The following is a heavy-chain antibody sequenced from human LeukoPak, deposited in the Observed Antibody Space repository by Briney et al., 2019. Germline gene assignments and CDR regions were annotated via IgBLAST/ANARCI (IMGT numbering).Heavy chain of an antibody. CDR1: GSTFTRYY. D-gene: IGHD6-13*01. Sequence: ASVKVSCKASGSTFTRYYIHWVRQAPGQGLDWMGMINPSSGSTRFAQMFEDRVTMTRDTSTSAVYMELSSLTSEDTAMYYCARTYSSSWSYCDSWGQGTLVTVSS. CDR2: INPSSGST. J-gene: IGHJ4*02. CDR3: ARTYSSSWSYCDS. V-gene: IGHV1-46*01.